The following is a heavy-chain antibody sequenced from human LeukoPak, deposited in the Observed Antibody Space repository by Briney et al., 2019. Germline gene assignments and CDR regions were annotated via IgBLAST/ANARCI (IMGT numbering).Heavy chain of an antibody. CDR3: AGGGSWYTPQVYDGFEI. CDR2: IYYSGST. Sequence: PSETLSLTCTVSGGSISSYYWSWIRQPPGKGLEWIGYIYYSGSTKYNPSLKSRVTISVDTSKNQFSLKLSSVTAADTAVYYCAGGGSWYTPQVYDGFEILGQGTMGTVS. CDR1: GGSISSYY. D-gene: IGHD6-13*01. V-gene: IGHV4-59*01. J-gene: IGHJ3*02.